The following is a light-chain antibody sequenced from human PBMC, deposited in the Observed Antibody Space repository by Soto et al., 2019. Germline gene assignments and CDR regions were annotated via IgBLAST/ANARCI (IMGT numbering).Light chain of an antibody. CDR1: QDISNY. CDR3: QQYDNLPRT. V-gene: IGKV1-33*01. J-gene: IGKJ4*01. Sequence: DIPMTQSPSSLSASVGDRVTITCQASQDISNYLNWYQQKPGKAPKLLIYDASNLETGVPSRFSGSGSGTDFTFTISSLQPEDIATYYCQQYDNLPRTVGGGTNVELK. CDR2: DAS.